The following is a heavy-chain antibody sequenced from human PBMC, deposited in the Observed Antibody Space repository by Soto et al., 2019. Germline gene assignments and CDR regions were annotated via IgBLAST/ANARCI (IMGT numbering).Heavy chain of an antibody. Sequence: VQLVQSGSEVRKPGASVKLSCQASGYTFNGYYIHWVRQVPGQGLEWLGWVDPNNGATDFAQKLRGRITMTRDTPLRAVYMELSRLRSDDTAIYFCARSDCSSVRGPPYYFDFWGQGALVTVSS. CDR2: VDPNNGAT. CDR1: GYTFNGYY. V-gene: IGHV1-2*02. CDR3: ARSDCSSVRGPPYYFDF. D-gene: IGHD6-13*01. J-gene: IGHJ4*02.